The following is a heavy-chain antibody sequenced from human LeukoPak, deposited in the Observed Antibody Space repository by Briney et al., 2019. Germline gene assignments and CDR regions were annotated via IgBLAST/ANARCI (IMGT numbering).Heavy chain of an antibody. CDR2: IYSGGST. J-gene: IGHJ3*02. CDR1: GFTVSSNY. D-gene: IGHD3-10*01. CDR3: ARDSGFYYGSGSYDAFDI. Sequence: SGGSPRLSCAASGFTVSSNYMSWVRQAPGKGLEWVSVIYSGGSTYYADSVKGRFTISRDNSKNTLYLQVNSLRAEDTAVYYCARDSGFYYGSGSYDAFDIWGQGTMVTVSS. V-gene: IGHV3-53*01.